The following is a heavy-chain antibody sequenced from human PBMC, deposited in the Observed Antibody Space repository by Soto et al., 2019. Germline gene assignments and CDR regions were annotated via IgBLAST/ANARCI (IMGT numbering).Heavy chain of an antibody. CDR3: ARNADYSTYYFAY. Sequence: QVQLQESGPGLVKPTETLSLTCTVSGGSISSYYLNWFRQPPGKGLEWIGYIFHSGTTNYNPSLKSRATISVDTSKDQFSLKLSSVTAADTAVYYCARNADYSTYYFAYWGQGALVTVSS. CDR1: GGSISSYY. D-gene: IGHD2-21*01. J-gene: IGHJ4*02. V-gene: IGHV4-59*01. CDR2: IFHSGTT.